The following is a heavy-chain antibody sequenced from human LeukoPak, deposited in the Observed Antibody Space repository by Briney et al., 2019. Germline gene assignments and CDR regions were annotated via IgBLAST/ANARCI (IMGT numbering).Heavy chain of an antibody. D-gene: IGHD5-18*01. V-gene: IGHV4-59*02. CDR2: SYYSGST. CDR3: ARGGYGYFTSRNYFDP. Sequence: SETLSLTCTVSGGSVSSFYWSWIRQPPGKRLEWIGYSYYSGSTNYNPSLKSRVTISIDMSKNQVSLNLKSVTAADTAVYYCARGGYGYFTSRNYFDPWGQGTLVIVSS. J-gene: IGHJ5*02. CDR1: GGSVSSFY.